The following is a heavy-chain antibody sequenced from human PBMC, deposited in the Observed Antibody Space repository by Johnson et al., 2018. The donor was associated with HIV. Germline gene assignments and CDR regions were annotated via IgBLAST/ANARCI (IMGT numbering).Heavy chain of an antibody. CDR3: AIALEVGATTANEAFDI. CDR1: GFTFSSYG. D-gene: IGHD1-26*01. Sequence: QMQLVESGGGLVQPGGSLRLSCAASGFTFSSYGMHWVRQAPGKGLEWVAFLRDDGNNKYYADSVKGRFTISRANSKNTLYLQMNSLRAEDTAVYYCAIALEVGATTANEAFDIWGQGTMVTVSS. J-gene: IGHJ3*02. CDR2: LRDDGNNK. V-gene: IGHV3-30*02.